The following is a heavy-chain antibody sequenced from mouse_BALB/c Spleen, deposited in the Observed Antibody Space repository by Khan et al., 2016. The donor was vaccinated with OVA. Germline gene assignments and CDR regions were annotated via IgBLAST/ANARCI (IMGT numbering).Heavy chain of an antibody. D-gene: IGHD1-2*01. CDR2: IWGGGIT. V-gene: IGHV2-6-5*01. CDR1: GFSLTDYG. Sequence: QVQLKQSGPGLVAPSQSLSITCTVSGFSLTDYGVSWIRQPPGKGLEWLGVIWGGGITSYNSVLKSRLSISKDNSKSQVFLKMNSLQTDDTAMYYCAKHLIHYPYYFDYWGQGTTLTVSS. CDR3: AKHLIHYPYYFDY. J-gene: IGHJ2*01.